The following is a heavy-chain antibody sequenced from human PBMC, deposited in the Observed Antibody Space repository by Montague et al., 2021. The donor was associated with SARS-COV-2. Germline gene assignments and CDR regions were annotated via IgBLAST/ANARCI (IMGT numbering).Heavy chain of an antibody. J-gene: IGHJ2*01. Sequence: TLSLTCTVSGGSISSGGYYWSWIRQHPGKGLEWIGFIYYSGSPXYNPSLKSRVTISVDTSKNQFSLKLSSVTAADTAVYYCARDPINRITIFGVVTRGWYFDLWGRGTLVTGSS. D-gene: IGHD3-3*01. CDR2: IYYSGSP. V-gene: IGHV4-31*03. CDR3: ARDPINRITIFGVVTRGWYFDL. CDR1: GGSISSGGYY.